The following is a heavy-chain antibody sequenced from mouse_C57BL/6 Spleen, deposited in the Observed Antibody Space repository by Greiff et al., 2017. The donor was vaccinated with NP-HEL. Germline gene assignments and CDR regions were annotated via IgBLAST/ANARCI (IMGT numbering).Heavy chain of an antibody. CDR2: ISSGSSTI. J-gene: IGHJ3*01. D-gene: IGHD2-12*01. Sequence: EVKLQESGGGLVKPGGSLKLSCAASGFTFSDYGMHWVRQAPEKGLEWVAYISSGSSTIYYADTVKGRFTISRDNAKNTLFLQMTSLRSEDTAMYYCASHYSAWFAYWGQGTLVTVSA. V-gene: IGHV5-17*01. CDR3: ASHYSAWFAY. CDR1: GFTFSDYG.